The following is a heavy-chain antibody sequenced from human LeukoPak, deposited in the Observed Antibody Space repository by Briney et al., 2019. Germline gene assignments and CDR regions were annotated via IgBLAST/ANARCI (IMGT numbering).Heavy chain of an antibody. J-gene: IGHJ4*02. CDR3: ARESSSWYGYFDY. Sequence: SETLSLTCTVSGGSISGYYWSWIRQPPGKGLEWIGYIYYSGSTNYNPSLKSRVTISVDTSKNQFSLKLSSVTAADTAVYYCARESSSWYGYFDYWGQGTLVTVSS. CDR2: IYYSGST. CDR1: GGSISGYY. V-gene: IGHV4-59*01. D-gene: IGHD6-13*01.